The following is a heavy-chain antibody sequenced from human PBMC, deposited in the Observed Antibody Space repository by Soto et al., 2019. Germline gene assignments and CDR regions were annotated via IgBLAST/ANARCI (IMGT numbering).Heavy chain of an antibody. V-gene: IGHV3-21*01. D-gene: IGHD3-10*01. Sequence: WGSLRLSCAASGFTFSSYSMNWVRQAPGKGLEWVSSISSSSSYIYYADSVKGRFTISRDNAKNSLYLQMNSLRAEDTAVYYCARVELEYYYYGMDVWGQGTTVTVSS. CDR3: ARVELEYYYYGMDV. CDR2: ISSSSSYI. CDR1: GFTFSSYS. J-gene: IGHJ6*02.